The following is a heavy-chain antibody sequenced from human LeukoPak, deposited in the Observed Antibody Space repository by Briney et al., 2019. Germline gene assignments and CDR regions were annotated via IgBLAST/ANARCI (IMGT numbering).Heavy chain of an antibody. CDR2: VPYSGST. D-gene: IGHD3-3*01. CDR1: RGSINSYY. V-gene: IGHV4-59*01. CDR3: ARFLETDNCFDP. J-gene: IGHJ5*02. Sequence: SETLSLTCTVSRGSINSYYWSWIRQSPGKGLEWIGYVPYSGSTHYNPSLKSRVTISVDTSKKYFSLKLTSVTAADTAVYYCARFLETDNCFDPWGQGILVIVSS.